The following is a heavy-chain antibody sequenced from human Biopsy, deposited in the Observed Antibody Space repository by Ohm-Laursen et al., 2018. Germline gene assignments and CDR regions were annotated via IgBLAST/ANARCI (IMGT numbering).Heavy chain of an antibody. V-gene: IGHV4-59*01. J-gene: IGHJ4*02. Sequence: PPGTLSLTCAVYGESFNGYHWSWIRKSPGKGLEWLAYISYTGGITSNPSLNGRATMSLDTSKNQFSLRLIYVTAADTAVYYCARMPHFDYWGQGILVTVSS. CDR2: ISYTGGI. D-gene: IGHD2-2*01. CDR1: GESFNGYH. CDR3: ARMPHFDY.